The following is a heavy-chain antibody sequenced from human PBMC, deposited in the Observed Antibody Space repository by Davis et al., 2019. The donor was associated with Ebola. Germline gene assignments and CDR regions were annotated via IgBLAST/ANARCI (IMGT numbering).Heavy chain of an antibody. Sequence: GGSLRLSCAASGFTFTSYSMNWVRQAPGKGLEWVSFITSSSSYIYYADSVKGRFTVSRDNAKSSLSLQMNSLRAEDTAVYYCAGGESGWDASDIWGRGSMVTVSS. CDR3: AGGESGWDASDI. D-gene: IGHD6-19*01. CDR2: ITSSSSYI. V-gene: IGHV3-21*01. CDR1: GFTFTSYS. J-gene: IGHJ3*02.